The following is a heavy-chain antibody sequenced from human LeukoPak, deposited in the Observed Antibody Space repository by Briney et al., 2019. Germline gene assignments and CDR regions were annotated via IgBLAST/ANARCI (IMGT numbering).Heavy chain of an antibody. CDR1: GFTFRNYW. D-gene: IGHD2-8*01. CDR3: ARDLGYCTNGVCHTRFDY. CDR2: IKQDGSDR. V-gene: IGHV3-7*03. J-gene: IGHJ4*02. Sequence: TGGSLRLSCAASGFTFRNYWMSWVRQAPGTGLEWVANIKQDGSDRNYVASVRGRFTISRDNAESSLYLQMNTLRAEDTAVYYCARDLGYCTNGVCHTRFDYWGQGTLVAVSS.